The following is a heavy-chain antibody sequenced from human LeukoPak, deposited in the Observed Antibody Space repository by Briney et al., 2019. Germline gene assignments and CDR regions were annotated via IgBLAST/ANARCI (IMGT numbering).Heavy chain of an antibody. CDR3: ASTPTGYSSGWYGF. V-gene: IGHV4-34*01. Sequence: SETLSLTCAVYGGSFSGYYWRWIRQPPGKGLDWIGEINHSGSTNYNPSLKSRVTISVDTSKNQFSLKLSSVTAADTAVYYCASTPTGYSSGWYGFWGQGTLVTVSS. D-gene: IGHD6-19*01. CDR1: GGSFSGYY. CDR2: INHSGST. J-gene: IGHJ4*02.